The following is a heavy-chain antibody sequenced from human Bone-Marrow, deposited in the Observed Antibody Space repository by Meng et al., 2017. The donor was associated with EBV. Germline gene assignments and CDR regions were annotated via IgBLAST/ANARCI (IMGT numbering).Heavy chain of an antibody. CDR2: INHSGST. V-gene: IGHV4-34*01. D-gene: IGHD6-13*01. CDR3: ARGRGYSSPNFDY. CDR1: GGSFSGYY. Sequence: QVQLQQWGAGLLTPSESLSLTCVVYGGSFSGYYWSWIRQPPGKGLEWIGEINHSGSTNYNPSHKSRVTISVDTSKNQFSLKLSSVTAADTAVYYCARGRGYSSPNFDYWGQGTLVTVSS. J-gene: IGHJ4*02.